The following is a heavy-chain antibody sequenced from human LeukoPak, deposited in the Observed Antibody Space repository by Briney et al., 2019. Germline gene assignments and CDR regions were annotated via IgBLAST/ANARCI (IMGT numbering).Heavy chain of an antibody. Sequence: GGSLRLSCAVSRFPFSTHAMYWLRQAPGKGLEWVAFTTYDEGDKFYADSVKGRFTISRDNSKNTLYLQMNSLRAEDTALYYCAKDRANAWTSDYWGRGTLVTVSS. V-gene: IGHV3-30*18. CDR2: TTYDEGDK. D-gene: IGHD3/OR15-3a*01. CDR1: RFPFSTHA. CDR3: AKDRANAWTSDY. J-gene: IGHJ4*02.